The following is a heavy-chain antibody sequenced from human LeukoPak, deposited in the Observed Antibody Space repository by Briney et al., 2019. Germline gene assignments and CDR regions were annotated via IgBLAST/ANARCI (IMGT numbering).Heavy chain of an antibody. Sequence: PGRSLRLSCAASGFTFEDHVMHWVRHAPGKGLEWVSSISWRCDRMVYADAVKGRFTIPRDNAKNSLFLQMNSLRVEDTAFYSCAKDFGGSATTVWGQGTLVTVSS. CDR1: GFTFEDHV. V-gene: IGHV3-9*01. J-gene: IGHJ4*02. D-gene: IGHD3-10*01. CDR3: AKDFGGSATTV. CDR2: ISWRCDRM.